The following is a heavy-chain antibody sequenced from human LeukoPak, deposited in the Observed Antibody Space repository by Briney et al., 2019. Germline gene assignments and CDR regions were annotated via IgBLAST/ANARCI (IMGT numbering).Heavy chain of an antibody. J-gene: IGHJ4*02. V-gene: IGHV1-3*03. D-gene: IGHD5-18*01. CDR3: ARVSGYSYGDSDY. CDR2: INAANGNT. CDR1: GYTFTNYA. Sequence: ASVKVSCKASGYTFTNYAMHWVRQAPGQRLEWMGWINAANGNTKYSQEFQGRVTITRDTSASTAYMELSSLRSEDMTVYYCARVSGYSYGDSDYWGQGTLVTVSS.